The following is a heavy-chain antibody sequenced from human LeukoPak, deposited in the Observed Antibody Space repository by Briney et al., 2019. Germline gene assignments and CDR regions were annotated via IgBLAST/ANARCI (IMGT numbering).Heavy chain of an antibody. Sequence: SETLSLTCTVSGGSISSSYGGWARQPPGKGRGWVGYIYYSRTTNYNPSRNSGVTISVVQTKNQFSLKLSSVTAAGTAVYYCSRGVYIAAAQYAYWGQGTLVTVS. CDR3: SRGVYIAAAQYAY. CDR1: GGSISSSY. D-gene: IGHD6-13*01. CDR2: IYYSRTT. J-gene: IGHJ4*02. V-gene: IGHV4-59*01.